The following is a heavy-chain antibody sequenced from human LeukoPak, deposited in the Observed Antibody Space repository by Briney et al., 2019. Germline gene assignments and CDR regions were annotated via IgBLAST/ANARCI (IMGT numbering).Heavy chain of an antibody. D-gene: IGHD5-18*01. Sequence: GESLKISCKGSGYRFTTYWIGWVRQMPGKGLEWMGIIYPGDSDTTYSPSFQGQVTISADKSINTAYLQRSSLKASDTAMYYCARLGDTALYYFDYWGQGTLVTVSS. J-gene: IGHJ4*02. V-gene: IGHV5-51*01. CDR2: IYPGDSDT. CDR3: ARLGDTALYYFDY. CDR1: GYRFTTYW.